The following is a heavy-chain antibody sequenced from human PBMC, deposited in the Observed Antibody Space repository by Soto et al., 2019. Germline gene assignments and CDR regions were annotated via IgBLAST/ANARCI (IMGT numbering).Heavy chain of an antibody. J-gene: IGHJ6*02. Sequence: SETLSLTCTVSGGSISSGDYYWSWIRQPPGKGLGWIGYIYYSGSTYYNPSLKSRVTISVDTSKNQFSLKLSSVTAADTAVYYCARDQSYGDYYYGMDVWGQGTTVTVSS. D-gene: IGHD4-17*01. V-gene: IGHV4-30-4*01. CDR2: IYYSGST. CDR3: ARDQSYGDYYYGMDV. CDR1: GGSISSGDYY.